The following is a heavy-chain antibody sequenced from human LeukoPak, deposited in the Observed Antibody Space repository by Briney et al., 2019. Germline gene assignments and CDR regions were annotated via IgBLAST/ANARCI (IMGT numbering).Heavy chain of an antibody. CDR2: IIPIFGTA. D-gene: IGHD1-7*01. V-gene: IGHV1-69*13. CDR1: GGTFSSYA. Sequence: ASVKVSCMASGGTFSSYAISWVRQAPGQGLEWMGGIIPIFGTANYAQKFQGRVTITADESTSTAYMELSSLRSEDTAVYYCARDRGITGTTSGFDYWGQGTLVTVSS. J-gene: IGHJ4*02. CDR3: ARDRGITGTTSGFDY.